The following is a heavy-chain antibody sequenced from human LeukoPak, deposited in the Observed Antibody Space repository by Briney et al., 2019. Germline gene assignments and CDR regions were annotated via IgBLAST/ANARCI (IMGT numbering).Heavy chain of an antibody. CDR1: GGTFSSYA. D-gene: IGHD2-2*01. CDR2: IIPIFGTA. J-gene: IGHJ5*02. Sequence: SVKVSCKASGGTFSSYAISWVRQAPGQGLEWMGVIIPIFGTANYAQKFQGRVTITTDESTSTAYMELSSLRSEDTAVYYCATTDIVVVPAAGHNWFDPWGQGTLVTVSS. CDR3: ATTDIVVVPAAGHNWFDP. V-gene: IGHV1-69*05.